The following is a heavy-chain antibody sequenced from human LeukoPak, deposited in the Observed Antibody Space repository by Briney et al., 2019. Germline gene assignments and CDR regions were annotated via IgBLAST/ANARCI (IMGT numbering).Heavy chain of an antibody. Sequence: GGSLRLSCAASGFTFSSYEMNWVRQAPGKGLEWVSYISSSGSTIYYADSVKGRFTISRDNAKNSLYPQMNSLRAEDTAVYYCARGIGGYDILTGSLCYWGQGTLVTVSS. CDR1: GFTFSSYE. V-gene: IGHV3-48*03. J-gene: IGHJ4*02. D-gene: IGHD3-9*01. CDR3: ARGIGGYDILTGSLCY. CDR2: ISSSGSTI.